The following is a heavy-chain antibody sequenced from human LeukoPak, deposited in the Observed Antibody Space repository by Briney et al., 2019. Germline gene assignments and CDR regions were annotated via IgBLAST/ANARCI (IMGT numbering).Heavy chain of an antibody. D-gene: IGHD3-10*01. Sequence: SETLSLTCTVSGGSISGTSYYWGWIRQPPGKGLEWIGSIYYSGSTNYNPSLKSRVAISVDTSKNQFSLKLSSVTAADTAVYYCARGVIMNYWGQGTLVTVSS. CDR2: IYYSGST. J-gene: IGHJ4*02. CDR1: GGSISGTSYY. V-gene: IGHV4-39*07. CDR3: ARGVIMNY.